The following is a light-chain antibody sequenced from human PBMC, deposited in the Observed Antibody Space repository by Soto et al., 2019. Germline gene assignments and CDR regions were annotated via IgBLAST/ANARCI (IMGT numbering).Light chain of an antibody. CDR3: QQYSTYTPRT. V-gene: IGKV3-20*01. J-gene: IGKJ1*01. Sequence: EIVLTQSPGTLSLSPGERATLSCRASQSVSSSYLAWYQQKPGQAPRLLIYGASSRATGIPDRFSGSGSGTDFTLTISSLQPDDFATYYCQQYSTYTPRTFGQGTKVEIK. CDR2: GAS. CDR1: QSVSSSY.